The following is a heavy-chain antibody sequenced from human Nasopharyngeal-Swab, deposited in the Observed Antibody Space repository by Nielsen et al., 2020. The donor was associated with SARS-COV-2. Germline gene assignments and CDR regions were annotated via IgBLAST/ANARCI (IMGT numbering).Heavy chain of an antibody. Sequence: ASVKVSCKASGYTVTSYFMDWVRQAPGQGLEWMGISNPSGGSTSYTQKFQGRVTMTRDTSTSTVYMELSSLRSEDTAVYYCARAHCSGGMCHSLDYWGQGTLVTVSS. J-gene: IGHJ4*02. CDR1: GYTVTSYF. CDR2: SNPSGGST. CDR3: ARAHCSGGMCHSLDY. D-gene: IGHD2-15*01. V-gene: IGHV1-46*01.